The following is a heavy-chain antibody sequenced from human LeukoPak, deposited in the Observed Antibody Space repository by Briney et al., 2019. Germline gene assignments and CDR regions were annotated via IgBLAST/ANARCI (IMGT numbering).Heavy chain of an antibody. Sequence: SETLSLTCAVSGGSISADYWSWIRQPPGKGLEWIGYIFHSGSTKYNPSLKSRVTISIDKAKSQFSLKLSSVTAADTALYYCARHPPRDSSGNNAFDIWGQGTMVTVSS. CDR3: ARHPPRDSSGNNAFDI. CDR1: GGSISADY. D-gene: IGHD3-22*01. V-gene: IGHV4-59*08. CDR2: IFHSGST. J-gene: IGHJ3*02.